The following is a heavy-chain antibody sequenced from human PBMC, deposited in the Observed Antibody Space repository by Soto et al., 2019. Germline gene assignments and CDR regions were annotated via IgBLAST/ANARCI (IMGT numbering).Heavy chain of an antibody. Sequence: SSVNFSCKASGGTFSSYAISWVRQAPGQGLEWMGGIIPIFGTANYAQKFQGRVTITADESTSTAYMELSSLRSEDTAVYYCARVGAYCTNGVCYTAGAFDIWGQGTMVTVSS. J-gene: IGHJ3*02. D-gene: IGHD2-8*01. CDR2: IIPIFGTA. CDR3: ARVGAYCTNGVCYTAGAFDI. V-gene: IGHV1-69*13. CDR1: GGTFSSYA.